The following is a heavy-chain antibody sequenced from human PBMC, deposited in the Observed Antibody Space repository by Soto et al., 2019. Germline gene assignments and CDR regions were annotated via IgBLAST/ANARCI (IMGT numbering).Heavy chain of an antibody. D-gene: IGHD3-22*01. CDR3: AKAGPSRRDSSGYYFPVTRVYYYGMDV. CDR2: ITSNGGNT. Sequence: RLSCAASGFTFSSYAMHWVRQAPGKGLECVSAITSNGGNTDYADSVKGRFTISRDNSKNTLYLQMNSLRAEDTAVYYCAKAGPSRRDSSGYYFPVTRVYYYGMDVWGHGTTVTVSS. CDR1: GFTFSSYA. V-gene: IGHV3-64*04. J-gene: IGHJ6*02.